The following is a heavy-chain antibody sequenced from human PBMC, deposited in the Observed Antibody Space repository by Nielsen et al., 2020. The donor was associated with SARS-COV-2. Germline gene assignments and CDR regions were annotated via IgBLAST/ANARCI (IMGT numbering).Heavy chain of an antibody. CDR3: VNGGRYSDGWSLWY. V-gene: IGHV4-61*01. CDR1: GGSISTGSHY. Sequence: SETLSLTCIVSGGSISTGSHYWSWIRQPPGKGLEWIGYIFYRGNTNYKPSLKSRVTISVDTSKNQFSLKVNSVTAADTAMYYCVNGGRYSDGWSLWYWDKGSLVTVSS. D-gene: IGHD5-12*01. J-gene: IGHJ4*02. CDR2: IFYRGNT.